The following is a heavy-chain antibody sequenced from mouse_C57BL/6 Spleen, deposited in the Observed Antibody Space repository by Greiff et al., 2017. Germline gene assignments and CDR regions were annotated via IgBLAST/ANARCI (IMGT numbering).Heavy chain of an antibody. D-gene: IGHD1-1*01. CDR3: ARGENYYGSSSYAMDY. CDR2: IYPGSGST. V-gene: IGHV1-55*01. CDR1: GYTFTSYW. Sequence: QVQLQQPGAELVKPGASVKMSCKASGYTFTSYWLTWVKQRPGQGLEWIGDIYPGSGSTNYNEKFKSKATLTVDPSSGTAYMQLSSLTSEDSAVYDWARGENYYGSSSYAMDYWGQGTSVTVSS. J-gene: IGHJ4*01.